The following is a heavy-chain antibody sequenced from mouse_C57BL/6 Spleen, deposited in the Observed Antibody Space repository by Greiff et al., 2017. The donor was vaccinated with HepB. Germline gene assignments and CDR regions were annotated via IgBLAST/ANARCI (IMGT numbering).Heavy chain of an antibody. CDR2: IDPNSGGT. D-gene: IGHD1-1*01. CDR3: ASGSTVRYWYFDD. CDR1: GYTFTSYW. V-gene: IGHV1-72*01. J-gene: IGHJ1*03. Sequence: VQLQQSGAELVKPGASVKLSCKASGYTFTSYWMHWVKQRPGRGLEWIGRIDPNSGGTKYNEKFKSKATLTVDKPSSTAYMQLSSLTSEDSAVYYYASGSTVRYWYFDDWGTGTTVTVSS.